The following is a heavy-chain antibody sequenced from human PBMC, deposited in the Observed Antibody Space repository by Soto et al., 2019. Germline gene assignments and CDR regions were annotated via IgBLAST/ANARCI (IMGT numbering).Heavy chain of an antibody. CDR2: ITPDGTTT. V-gene: IGHV3-74*01. CDR3: ARDLASSPGY. Sequence: GGSLILSCAASGFTFSSSWMFWVRQAPEKGLVWISRITPDGTTTSYADSVKGRFTISRDNAKNTVYLQMNSLRAEDTAVYYCARDLASSPGYWGQGTLVTVSS. D-gene: IGHD2-2*01. J-gene: IGHJ4*02. CDR1: GFTFSSSW.